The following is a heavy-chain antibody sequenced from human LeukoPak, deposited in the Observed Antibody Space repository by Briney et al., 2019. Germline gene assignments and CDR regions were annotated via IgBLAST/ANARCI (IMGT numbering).Heavy chain of an antibody. Sequence: GGSLRLSCAASGFTFSDYYMSWIRQAPGKGLEWVSGISWNSGSIGYADSVKGRFTISRDNAKNSLYLQMNSLRAEDTALYYCAKKQLLFWYFDLWGRGTLVTVSS. D-gene: IGHD2-2*01. V-gene: IGHV3-9*01. CDR1: GFTFSDYY. J-gene: IGHJ2*01. CDR2: ISWNSGSI. CDR3: AKKQLLFWYFDL.